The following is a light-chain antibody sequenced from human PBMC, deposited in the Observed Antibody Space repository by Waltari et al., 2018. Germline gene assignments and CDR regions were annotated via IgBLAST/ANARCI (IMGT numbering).Light chain of an antibody. V-gene: IGKV3-15*01. CDR1: QSVSSS. CDR3: QQYNDWWT. J-gene: IGKJ1*01. CDR2: GAS. Sequence: EIVMTHSPATLSVSPGERAPLSCRASQSVSSSLAWYQQNAGQAPRLLLYGASTRATGISARFSGSGYGTEFTLTISSLQSEDFAVYYCQQYNDWWTFGPGTKVEIK.